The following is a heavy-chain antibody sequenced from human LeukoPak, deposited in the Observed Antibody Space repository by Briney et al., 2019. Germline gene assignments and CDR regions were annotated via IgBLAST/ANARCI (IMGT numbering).Heavy chain of an antibody. CDR1: GGSISSYY. J-gene: IGHJ4*02. Sequence: TSETLSLTCTVSGGSISSYYWSWIRQPPGKGLEWIGYIYYSGSTNYNPSLKSRVTISVDTSKNQFSLRLSSVTAADTAVFYCARHGRDGYNYRGVFDNWGQGTLVTVSS. CDR2: IYYSGST. V-gene: IGHV4-59*08. D-gene: IGHD5-24*01. CDR3: ARHGRDGYNYRGVFDN.